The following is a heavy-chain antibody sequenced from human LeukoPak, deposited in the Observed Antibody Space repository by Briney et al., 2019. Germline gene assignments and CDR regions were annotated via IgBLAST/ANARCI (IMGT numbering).Heavy chain of an antibody. J-gene: IGHJ4*02. D-gene: IGHD7-27*01. V-gene: IGHV5-51*01. Sequence: PGESLKISCKGSGYSFSSYWIAWVRQMPGKGLEWMGIIYPGDSATKCSPSFQGHVTVSADKSISTAYLQWSSLKASDTAMYYCARQNWGVDYWGQGTLVTVSS. CDR3: ARQNWGVDY. CDR1: GYSFSSYW. CDR2: IYPGDSAT.